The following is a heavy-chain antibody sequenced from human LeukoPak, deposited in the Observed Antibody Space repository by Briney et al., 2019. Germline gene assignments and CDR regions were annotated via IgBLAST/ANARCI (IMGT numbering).Heavy chain of an antibody. CDR1: GFTFSNAW. V-gene: IGHV3-15*01. J-gene: IGHJ4*02. D-gene: IGHD4-17*01. CDR2: IKSKTDGGTT. Sequence: PGGSLRLSCAASGFTFSNAWMSWVGQAPGKGLEWVGRIKSKTDGGTTDYAAPVKGRFTISRDDSKDTLYLQMNSLKTEDTAVYYCTTRPPTVTTPQDYWGQGTLVTVSS. CDR3: TTRPPTVTTPQDY.